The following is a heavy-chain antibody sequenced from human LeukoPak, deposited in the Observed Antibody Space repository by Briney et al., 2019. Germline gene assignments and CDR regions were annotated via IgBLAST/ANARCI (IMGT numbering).Heavy chain of an antibody. V-gene: IGHV3-74*01. CDR2: INSDGSST. J-gene: IGHJ3*02. D-gene: IGHD3-22*01. Sequence: GGSLRLSCAASGFTFSSYGMHWVRQAPGKGLVWVSRINSDGSSTSYADSVKGRFTISRDNAKNTLYLQMNSLRAEDTAVYYCATKGIVVVIDDAFDIWGQGTMVTVSS. CDR3: ATKGIVVVIDDAFDI. CDR1: GFTFSSYG.